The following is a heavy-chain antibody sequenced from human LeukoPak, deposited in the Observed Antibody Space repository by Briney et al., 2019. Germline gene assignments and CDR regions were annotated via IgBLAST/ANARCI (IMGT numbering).Heavy chain of an antibody. V-gene: IGHV1-69*13. J-gene: IGHJ5*02. Sequence: ASVKVSCKASGGTFSSYAISWVRQAPGPGLEWMGGIIPIFGTANYAQKFQGRVTITADESTSTAYMELSSLRSEDTAVYYCARWVGYCSSTSCDWFDPWGQGTLVTVSS. CDR3: ARWVGYCSSTSCDWFDP. CDR2: IIPIFGTA. D-gene: IGHD2-2*01. CDR1: GGTFSSYA.